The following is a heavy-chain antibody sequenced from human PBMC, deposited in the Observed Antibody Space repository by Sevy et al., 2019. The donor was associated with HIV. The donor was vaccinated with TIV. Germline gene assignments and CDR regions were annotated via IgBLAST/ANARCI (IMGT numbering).Heavy chain of an antibody. CDR1: GFTFDDYA. CDR2: ISWNSGSI. D-gene: IGHD6-19*01. Sequence: GGSLRLSCAASGFTFDDYAMHWVRQAPGKGLEWVSGISWNSGSIGYADSVKGRFTISRDNAKNSLYLQMNSLRAEDIALYYCAKGGYSSGWYHALYFDYWGQGTLVTVSS. CDR3: AKGGYSSGWYHALYFDY. V-gene: IGHV3-9*03. J-gene: IGHJ4*02.